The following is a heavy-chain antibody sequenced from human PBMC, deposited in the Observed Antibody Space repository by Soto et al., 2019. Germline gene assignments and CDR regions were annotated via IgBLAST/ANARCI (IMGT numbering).Heavy chain of an antibody. CDR2: ISGSGGST. CDR3: AKDRVYWKADAFDL. D-gene: IGHD1-1*01. Sequence: PGGSLRLSCAASGFTVSSYAMSWVRQAAGKGLEWVAAISGSGGSTYYADSVKGRFTISRDNAKNTRYLQRNSLRPEDTPVYYCAKDRVYWKADAFDLWGQGPMVTVSS. CDR1: GFTVSSYA. V-gene: IGHV3-23*01. J-gene: IGHJ3*01.